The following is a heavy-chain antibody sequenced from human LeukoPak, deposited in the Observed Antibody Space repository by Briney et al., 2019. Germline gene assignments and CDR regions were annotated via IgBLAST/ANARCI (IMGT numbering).Heavy chain of an antibody. CDR1: GFTFSSYE. D-gene: IGHD3-10*01. Sequence: AGGSLRLSCAVSGFTFSSYEMNWVRQAPGKGLEWVSYISSSGSTVYYADSVKGRFTISRDNAKNSLYLQMNSLRAEDTAVYYCARDSMLRAAYWGQGTPVTVSS. J-gene: IGHJ4*02. CDR3: ARDSMLRAAY. CDR2: ISSSGSTV. V-gene: IGHV3-48*03.